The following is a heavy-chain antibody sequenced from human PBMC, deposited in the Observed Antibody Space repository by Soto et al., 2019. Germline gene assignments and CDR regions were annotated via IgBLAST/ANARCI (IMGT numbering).Heavy chain of an antibody. CDR2: IIPIFGTA. D-gene: IGHD4-17*01. CDR1: GGTFSSYA. J-gene: IGHJ3*02. CDR3: ARAVTVTEAFDI. V-gene: IGHV1-69*13. Sequence: ASVKVSCKASGGTFSSYAISWVRQAPGQGLEWMGGIIPIFGTANYAQKFQGRVTITADESTSTAYMELSSLRSEDTAVYYCARAVTVTEAFDIWGQGTMVTVSS.